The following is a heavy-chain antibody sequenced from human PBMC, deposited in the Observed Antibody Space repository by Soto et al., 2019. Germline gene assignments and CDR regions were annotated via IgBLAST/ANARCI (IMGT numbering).Heavy chain of an antibody. J-gene: IGHJ6*03. D-gene: IGHD3-10*01. CDR1: GGSISSYY. V-gene: IGHV4-59*01. CDR3: ARVSDYYGSGSYSFYYYYYMDV. Sequence: SETLSLTCTVSGGSISSYYWSWIRQPPGKELEWIGYIYYSGGTNYNPSLKSRVTISVDTPKNQFSLKLSSVTAADTAVYYCARVSDYYGSGSYSFYYYYYMDVWGKGTKVTVSS. CDR2: IYYSGGT.